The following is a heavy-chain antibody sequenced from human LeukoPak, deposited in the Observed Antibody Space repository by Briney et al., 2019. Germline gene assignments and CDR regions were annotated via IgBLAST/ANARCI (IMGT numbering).Heavy chain of an antibody. CDR1: GFTFSSYS. V-gene: IGHV3-21*01. CDR2: ISSSSSYI. J-gene: IGHJ4*02. CDR3: ARDSFKYYYDSSGYQWIDY. D-gene: IGHD3-22*01. Sequence: GGSLRPSCAASGFTFSSYSMNWLRQAPGKGLEWVSSISSSSSYIYYADSVKGRFTISRDNAKNSLYLQMNSLRAEDTAVYYCARDSFKYYYDSSGYQWIDYWGQGTLVTVSS.